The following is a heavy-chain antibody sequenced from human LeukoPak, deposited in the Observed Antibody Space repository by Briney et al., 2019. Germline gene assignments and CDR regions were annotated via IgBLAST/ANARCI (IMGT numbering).Heavy chain of an antibody. D-gene: IGHD5-24*01. J-gene: IGHJ4*02. V-gene: IGHV4-30-2*01. CDR1: GGSISSGGYS. CDR2: IYHSGST. Sequence: TSETLSLTCAVSGGSISSGGYSWSWIRQPPGKGLEWIGYIYHSGSTYYNPSLKSRVTISVDRSKSQFSLKLSSVTAADTAVYYCARGRRWLQVGYFDYWGQGTLVTVSS. CDR3: ARGRRWLQVGYFDY.